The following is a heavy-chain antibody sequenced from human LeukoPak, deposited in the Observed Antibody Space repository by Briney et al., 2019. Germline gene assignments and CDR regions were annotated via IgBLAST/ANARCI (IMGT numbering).Heavy chain of an antibody. CDR2: IYYSGST. CDR1: GGSISSYY. J-gene: IGHJ4*02. CDR3: ARIVSQKSFDY. Sequence: PSETLSLTCTVSGGSISSYYWSWIRQPPGKGLEWIGYIYYSGSTNYNPSLKSRVTISVDTSKNQFSLKLSSVTAADRAVYYCARIVSQKSFDYWGQGTLVTVSS. D-gene: IGHD2-15*01. V-gene: IGHV4-59*01.